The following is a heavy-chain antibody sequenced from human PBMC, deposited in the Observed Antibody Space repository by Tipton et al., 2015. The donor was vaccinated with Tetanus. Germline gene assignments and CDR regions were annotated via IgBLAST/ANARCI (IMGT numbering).Heavy chain of an antibody. D-gene: IGHD3-22*01. V-gene: IGHV1-2*02. J-gene: IGHJ6*02. CDR3: ARDRGDYIYYGMDV. CDR2: IDPNSGGT. CDR1: GHTFTGYY. Sequence: QLVQSGAEVKKPGASVKVSCKASGHTFTGYYIYWVRQAPGQGLEWMGWIDPNSGGTNYAQKFQGRVTMTRDTSISTAYMELSSLRSDDTAVYYCARDRGDYIYYGMDVWGPGTTVTVS.